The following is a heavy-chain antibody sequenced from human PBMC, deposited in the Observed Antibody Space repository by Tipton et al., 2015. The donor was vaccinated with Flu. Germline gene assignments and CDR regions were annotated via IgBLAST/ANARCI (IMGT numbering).Heavy chain of an antibody. V-gene: IGHV3-9*01. D-gene: IGHD4-17*01. CDR3: AKGRGYGDYPDAFDI. CDR1: GFTFDDYA. J-gene: IGHJ3*02. CDR2: ISWNSGSI. Sequence: SLRLSCAASGFTFDDYAMHWVRQAPGKGLEWVSGISWNSGSIGYADSVKGRFTISRDNAKNSLYLQMNSLRAEDTALYYCAKGRGYGDYPDAFDIWGQGTMVTVSS.